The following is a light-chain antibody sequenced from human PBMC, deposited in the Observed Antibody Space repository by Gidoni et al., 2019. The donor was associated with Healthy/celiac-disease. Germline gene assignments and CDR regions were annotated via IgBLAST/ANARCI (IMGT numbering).Light chain of an antibody. V-gene: IGKV3-11*01. J-gene: IGKJ3*01. Sequence: EMVLTQSPATLSLSPGERATFPCRASQSVSSYLAWYQQKPGQAPRLLIYAASNRATCIPARFSGSGSGTDFTLTISSLEPEDFAVYYCQQSSNSFGPGTKVEIK. CDR2: AAS. CDR1: QSVSSY. CDR3: QQSSNS.